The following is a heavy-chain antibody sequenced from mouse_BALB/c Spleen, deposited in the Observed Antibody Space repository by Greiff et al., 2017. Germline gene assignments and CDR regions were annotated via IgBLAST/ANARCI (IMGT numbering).Heavy chain of an antibody. V-gene: IGHV5-9-3*01. CDR1: GFTFSSYA. CDR2: ISSGGSYT. J-gene: IGHJ4*01. D-gene: IGHD1-1*01. CDR3: ARQRDYYGRGYAMDY. Sequence: EVQLQQSGGGLVKPGGSLKLSCAASGFTFSSYAMSWVRQTPEKRLEWVATISSGGSYTYYPDSVKGRFTISRDNAKNTLYLQMSSLRSEDTAMYYCARQRDYYGRGYAMDYWGQGTSVTVSS.